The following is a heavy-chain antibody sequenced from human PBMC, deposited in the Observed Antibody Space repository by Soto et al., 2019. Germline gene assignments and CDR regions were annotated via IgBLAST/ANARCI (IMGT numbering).Heavy chain of an antibody. CDR2: ISYDGSNK. Sequence: PGGSLRVSCAASGFTFSSYAMHWVRQAPGKGLEWVAVISYDGSNKYYADSVKGRFTISRDNSKNTLYLQMNGLRAEDTAVYYCARDDTAAAVDYYYYGMDVWGQGTTVTVSS. CDR1: GFTFSSYA. V-gene: IGHV3-30-3*01. CDR3: ARDDTAAAVDYYYYGMDV. J-gene: IGHJ6*02. D-gene: IGHD6-13*01.